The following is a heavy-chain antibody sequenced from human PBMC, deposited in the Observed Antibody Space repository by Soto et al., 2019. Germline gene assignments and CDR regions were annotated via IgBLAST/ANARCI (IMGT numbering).Heavy chain of an antibody. CDR2: IGGRATSA. CDR1: GFMFSNYA. CDR3: AKSRYSDSSGDYYDF. Sequence: EVQLLESGGGLVQPGGSLRLSCAESGFMFSNYAMSWVRQAPGKGLEWVSGIGGRATSAYYADSVKGRFAISRDNSYNTLFLQLNSLRAEDTAVYYCAKSRYSDSSGDYYDFWGQGTLVTVSS. V-gene: IGHV3-23*01. J-gene: IGHJ4*02. D-gene: IGHD3-22*01.